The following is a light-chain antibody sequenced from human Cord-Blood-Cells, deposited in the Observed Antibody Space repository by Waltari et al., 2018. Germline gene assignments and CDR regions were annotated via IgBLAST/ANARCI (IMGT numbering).Light chain of an antibody. CDR3: MIWHSSAWV. CDR1: SGINVGSYR. CDR2: YKSDSDK. J-gene: IGLJ3*02. V-gene: IGLV5-45*01. Sequence: QAVLTQPASLSASPGASASLTCTLRSGINVGSYRIYWYQQKPWRPPHYLLRYKSDSDKQQGSGVPSRFSGSKDASANAGILLISGLQSEDEADYYCMIWHSSAWVFGGGTKLTVL.